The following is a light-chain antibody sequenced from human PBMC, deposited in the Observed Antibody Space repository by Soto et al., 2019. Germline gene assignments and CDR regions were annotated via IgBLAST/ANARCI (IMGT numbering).Light chain of an antibody. CDR3: CSYAGSSLV. CDR2: DVN. CDR1: SRDVGSYNL. J-gene: IGLJ2*01. Sequence: QSALTQPASVSGSPGQSITISCTGTSRDVGSYNLVSWYQKHPGKAPKLIIFDVNKRPSGVPDRFSGSKSGNTASLTISGLQPEDEADYYCCSYAGSSLVFGGGTKVTVL. V-gene: IGLV2-23*02.